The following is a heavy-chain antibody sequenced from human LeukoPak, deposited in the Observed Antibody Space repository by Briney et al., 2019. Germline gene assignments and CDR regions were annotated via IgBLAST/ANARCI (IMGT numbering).Heavy chain of an antibody. CDR3: ARGLFRQARESPLVY. J-gene: IGHJ4*02. Sequence: ASVKVSCKASGYTFTPYYMHCVRQAPGQSLQWMGWINPNSASTNYAQKFQRRVTMTRDTSIRTVYMELRRLRSDDTAVYYCARGLFRQARESPLVYWGQGTLVTVSS. CDR2: INPNSAST. V-gene: IGHV1-2*02. D-gene: IGHD2-21*01. CDR1: GYTFTPYY.